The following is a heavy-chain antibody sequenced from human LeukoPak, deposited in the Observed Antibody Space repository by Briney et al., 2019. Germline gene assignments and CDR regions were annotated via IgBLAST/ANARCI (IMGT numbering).Heavy chain of an antibody. J-gene: IGHJ4*02. Sequence: ASVKVSCKASGYTFTGYYMRWVRQAPGQGLEWMGWINPNSGGTNYAQKFQGRVTMTRDTSISTAYMELSRLRSEDTAVYYCASSDPSSYVPFDYWGQGTLVTVSS. CDR2: INPNSGGT. V-gene: IGHV1-2*02. CDR3: ASSDPSSYVPFDY. CDR1: GYTFTGYY. D-gene: IGHD6-6*01.